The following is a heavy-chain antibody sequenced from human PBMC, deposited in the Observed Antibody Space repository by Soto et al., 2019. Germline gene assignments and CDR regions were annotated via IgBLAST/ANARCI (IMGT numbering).Heavy chain of an antibody. V-gene: IGHV4-39*01. CDR1: GDSINSDNYY. J-gene: IGHJ4*02. Sequence: PSETLSLTCSVSGDSINSDNYYWGWIRQPPGKGLEWIGSIYYRGNTYYNPSLKTRVTISLDKSKSQFSLKLNSVTAADSAVYFCARREGLATIAYYFDYWGQGTLVTVSS. D-gene: IGHD6-19*01. CDR3: ARREGLATIAYYFDY. CDR2: IYYRGNT.